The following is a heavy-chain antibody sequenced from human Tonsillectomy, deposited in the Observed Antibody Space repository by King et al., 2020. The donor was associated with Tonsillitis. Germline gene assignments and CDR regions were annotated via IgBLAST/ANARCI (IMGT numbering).Heavy chain of an antibody. J-gene: IGHJ4*02. D-gene: IGHD3-9*01. CDR2: ISSSSSDI. V-gene: IGHV3-21*01. Sequence: QLVQSGGDLGKPGGSLRLSCAASGFTFSDYAMNWVRQAPGKGLEWVSSISSSSSDIYYADSMKGRFSISRDNAKNSLYLQMNSLRVEDTAVYYCASSRSDILTGYPLSPIDYWGQGTLVTVSS. CDR1: GFTFSDYA. CDR3: ASSRSDILTGYPLSPIDY.